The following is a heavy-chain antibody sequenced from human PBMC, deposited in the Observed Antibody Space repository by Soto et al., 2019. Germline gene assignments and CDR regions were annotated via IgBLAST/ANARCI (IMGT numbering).Heavy chain of an antibody. CDR1: GFTFSDYD. CDR3: ARAGVSTRWFMDV. Sequence: PGGSLRLSCAASGFTFSDYDLQWVRQPTGKGPEWVAAIGTTGDAYYPDSVKGRFTVSRENAKSPLYLQVNGLRAGDTGVYYCARAGVSTRWFMDVWGQGTTVTVSS. D-gene: IGHD2-15*01. V-gene: IGHV3-13*01. J-gene: IGHJ6*02. CDR2: IGTTGDA.